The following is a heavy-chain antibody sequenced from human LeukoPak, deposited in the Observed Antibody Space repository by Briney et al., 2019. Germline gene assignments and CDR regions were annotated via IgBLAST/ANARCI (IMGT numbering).Heavy chain of an antibody. CDR2: INPNSGGT. V-gene: IGHV1-2*02. J-gene: IGHJ4*02. CDR1: GYTFTGYY. Sequence: ASVKVSCKASGYTFTGYYMHWVRQAPGQGLEWMGWINPNSGGTNYAQKFQGRVTMTRDTSTSTAYMELSRLRSDDTAVYYCAEARYSSGYYYYVYWGQGTLVTVSS. CDR3: AEARYSSGYYYYVY. D-gene: IGHD3-22*01.